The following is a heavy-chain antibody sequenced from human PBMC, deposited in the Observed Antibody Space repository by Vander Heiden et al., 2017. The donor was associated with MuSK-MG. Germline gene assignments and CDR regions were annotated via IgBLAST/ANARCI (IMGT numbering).Heavy chain of an antibody. J-gene: IGHJ4*02. CDR2: IYYSGST. V-gene: IGHV4-39*01. CDR1: GGSISSSSYY. CDR3: ARSIFGVVIYFDY. Sequence: QLQLQESGPGLVKPSETLSLTCTVSGGSISSSSYYWGWIRQPPGKGLEWIGSIYYSGSTYYNPSLKSRVTISVDTSKNQFSLKLSSVTAADTAVYYCARSIFGVVIYFDYWGQGTLVTVSS. D-gene: IGHD3-3*01.